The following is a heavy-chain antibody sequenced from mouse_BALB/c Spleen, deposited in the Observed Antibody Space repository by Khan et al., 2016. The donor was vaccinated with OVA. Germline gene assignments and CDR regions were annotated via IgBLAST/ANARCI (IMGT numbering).Heavy chain of an antibody. J-gene: IGHJ1*01. CDR2: INTYTGEP. V-gene: IGHV9-1*02. CDR3: ARISSYWYSDV. Sequence: QIQLVQSGPELMKPGETVKISCKASGYTFTNYGMNWVKQAPGKGLKWMGWINTYTGEPTYADDFKGRFAFSLETSASTAYLQINNLKNEDMTTYFCARISSYWYSDVWGAGTTVTVSS. D-gene: IGHD6-2*01. CDR1: GYTFTNYG.